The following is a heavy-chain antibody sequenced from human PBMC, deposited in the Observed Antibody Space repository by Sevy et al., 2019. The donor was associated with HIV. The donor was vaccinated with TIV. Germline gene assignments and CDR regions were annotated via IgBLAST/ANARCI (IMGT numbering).Heavy chain of an antibody. V-gene: IGHV4-39*01. J-gene: IGHJ5*02. CDR1: GGSISSSSYY. CDR2: IYYSGST. Sequence: SETLSLTCTVSGGSISSSSYYWGWIRQPPGKGLEWIGSIYYSGSTYYNPSLKSRVTISVDTSKNQFSLKLSSVTAADPAVYYWARQDLVPLIAAAGAAWFDPWGQGTLVTVSS. CDR3: ARQDLVPLIAAAGAAWFDP. D-gene: IGHD6-13*01.